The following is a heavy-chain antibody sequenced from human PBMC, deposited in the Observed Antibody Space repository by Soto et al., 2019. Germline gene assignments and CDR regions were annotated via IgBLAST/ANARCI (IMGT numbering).Heavy chain of an antibody. CDR3: ARASSGYGFDAFDM. CDR1: GYTFTSYN. V-gene: IGHV1-8*01. Sequence: QVQLVQSGAEVKKPGASVKVSCKASGYTFTSYNVNWARQATGQGLEWMGWMNPNSGNTGYAQKFQGSVTLTRNTSISTAYMEVSSLRSEDTAVYSCARASSGYGFDAFDMWGQGTMVTVSS. D-gene: IGHD5-12*01. J-gene: IGHJ3*02. CDR2: MNPNSGNT.